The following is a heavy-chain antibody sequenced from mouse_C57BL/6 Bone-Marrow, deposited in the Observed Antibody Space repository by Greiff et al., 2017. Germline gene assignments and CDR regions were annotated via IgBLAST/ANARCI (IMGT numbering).Heavy chain of an antibody. V-gene: IGHV1-74*01. D-gene: IGHD1-1*01. CDR1: GYTFTSYW. Sequence: VQLQQPGAELVKPGASVKVSCKASGYTFTSYWMYWVKQRPGQGLEWIGRIHPSDSDTNYNKKFKGKATLAVDKSTSTAYMQLSSLTSEDSAIYYCAIFISTVVRYFDMWDRGTTITVTS. CDR3: AIFISTVVRYFDM. J-gene: IGHJ1*03. CDR2: IHPSDSDT.